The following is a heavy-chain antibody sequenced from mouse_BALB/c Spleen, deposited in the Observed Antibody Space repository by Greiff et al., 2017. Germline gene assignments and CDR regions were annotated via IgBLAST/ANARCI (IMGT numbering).Heavy chain of an antibody. Sequence: QVQLKQSGPGLVAPSQSLSITCTVSGFSLTSYGVHWVRQPPGKGLVWLGVIWAGGSTNYNSALMSRLSISKDNSKSQVFLKMNSLQTDDTAMYYCAREGSLLFFDYWGQGTTLTVSS. V-gene: IGHV2-9*02. D-gene: IGHD1-2*01. CDR3: AREGSLLFFDY. J-gene: IGHJ2*01. CDR2: IWAGGST. CDR1: GFSLTSYG.